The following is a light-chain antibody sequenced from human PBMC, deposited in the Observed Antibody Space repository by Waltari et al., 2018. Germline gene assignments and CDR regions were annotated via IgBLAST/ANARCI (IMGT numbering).Light chain of an antibody. CDR3: NSRDNTNLAVV. CDR1: ILRMYT. CDR2: GQD. J-gene: IGLJ3*02. V-gene: IGLV3-19*01. Sequence: SSELTQDPTVSVALGQTVRITCQGDILRMYTVSWYQQKPGQAPILFHYGQDGRPSGIPDRFSGSTSGNTASLTITGTQAEDEADYYCNSRDNTNLAVVFGSGTKLTVL.